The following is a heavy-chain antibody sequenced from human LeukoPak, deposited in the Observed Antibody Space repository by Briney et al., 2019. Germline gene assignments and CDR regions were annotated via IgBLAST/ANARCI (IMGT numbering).Heavy chain of an antibody. D-gene: IGHD1-1*01. CDR1: GFTFSSYA. V-gene: IGHV3-23*01. CDR3: AKPRTTGTTNY. J-gene: IGHJ4*02. Sequence: GGSLRLSCAASGFTFSSYAVSWVRQAPRKGLEWVSAISGSGGGTYYADSVKGRFTISRDNSKNTLYLQMNSLRAEDTAVYYCAKPRTTGTTNYWGQGTLVTVSS. CDR2: ISGSGGGT.